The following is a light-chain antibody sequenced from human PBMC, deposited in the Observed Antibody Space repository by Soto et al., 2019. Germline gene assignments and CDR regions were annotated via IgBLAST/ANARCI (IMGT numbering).Light chain of an antibody. CDR1: SSDVGSYNL. J-gene: IGLJ1*01. CDR3: SSYTSSYIYV. Sequence: QSALTQPASVSGSPGQSITISCTGTSSDVGSYNLVSWYQQHPGKAPKLMIYEVSNRPSGVSDRFSGSKSGNTASLTISGLQAEDEADYYCSSYTSSYIYVFGTGTKVTVL. CDR2: EVS. V-gene: IGLV2-14*02.